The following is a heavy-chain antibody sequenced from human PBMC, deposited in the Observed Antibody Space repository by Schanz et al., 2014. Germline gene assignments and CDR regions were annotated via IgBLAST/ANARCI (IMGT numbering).Heavy chain of an antibody. J-gene: IGHJ4*01. CDR2: LSGSGGST. Sequence: EVQLLESGGGLVQPGGSLRLSCAASGFTFSSYAMSWVRQAPGKGLEWVSALSGSGGSTYYADPVKGRFTISRDNSKNSLYLQMNSLRAEDTAVYYCAREQIMAAAGLVDYWGHGTLVTVSS. CDR3: AREQIMAAAGLVDY. CDR1: GFTFSSYA. V-gene: IGHV3-23*01. D-gene: IGHD6-13*01.